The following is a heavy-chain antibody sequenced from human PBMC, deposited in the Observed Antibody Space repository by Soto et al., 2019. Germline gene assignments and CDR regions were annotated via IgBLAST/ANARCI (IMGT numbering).Heavy chain of an antibody. CDR1: GYNFTSYW. CDR3: ARHHYYGSGVEYYYYGMDV. V-gene: IGHV5-51*01. CDR2: IYPGDSDT. J-gene: IGHJ6*02. D-gene: IGHD3-10*01. Sequence: GQSKKVSRNGSGYNFTSYWIGWVRQMPGKGLEWMGIIYPGDSDTRYSPSFQGQVTISADKSISTAYLQWSSLKASDTAMYYCARHHYYGSGVEYYYYGMDVWGQGTTVTVSS.